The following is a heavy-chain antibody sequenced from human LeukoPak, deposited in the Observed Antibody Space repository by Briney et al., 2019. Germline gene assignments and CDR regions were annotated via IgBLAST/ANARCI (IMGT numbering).Heavy chain of an antibody. CDR2: IYYSGST. Sequence: PSETLSLTCTVSGGSIRSYYWSWIRQPPGKGLEWIGYIYYSGSTNYNPSLKSRVTISVDTSKNQFFLKLNSVTAADTAVHYCARGRIAVAGTSPFDYWGQGTLVTVSS. J-gene: IGHJ4*02. CDR1: GGSIRSYY. CDR3: ARGRIAVAGTSPFDY. V-gene: IGHV4-59*01. D-gene: IGHD6-19*01.